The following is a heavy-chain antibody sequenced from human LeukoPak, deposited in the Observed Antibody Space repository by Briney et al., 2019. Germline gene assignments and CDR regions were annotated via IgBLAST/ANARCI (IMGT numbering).Heavy chain of an antibody. CDR1: GFTFSSYE. CDR3: AELGITMIGGV. V-gene: IGHV3-48*03. D-gene: IGHD3-10*02. CDR2: ISSSGSTI. J-gene: IGHJ6*04. Sequence: PGRSLRLSCAASGFTFSSYEMNWVRQAPGKGLEWVSHISSSGSTIYYADSVKGRFTISRDNAKNSLYLQMNSLRAEDTAVYYCAELGITMIGGVWGKGTTVTISS.